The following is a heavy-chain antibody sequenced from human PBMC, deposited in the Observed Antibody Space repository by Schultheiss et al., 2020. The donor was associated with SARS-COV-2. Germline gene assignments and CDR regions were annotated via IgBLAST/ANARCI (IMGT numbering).Heavy chain of an antibody. CDR3: ARDGIVTPPGYYGMDV. D-gene: IGHD1-1*01. Sequence: ASVKVSCKASGYTFTGYYMHWVRQAPGQGLEWMGWINPNSGGTNYAQKFQGRVTMTRDTSISKAYMELSRLRSDDTAVYYCARDGIVTPPGYYGMDVWGQGTTVTVSS. CDR1: GYTFTGYY. V-gene: IGHV1-2*02. CDR2: INPNSGGT. J-gene: IGHJ6*02.